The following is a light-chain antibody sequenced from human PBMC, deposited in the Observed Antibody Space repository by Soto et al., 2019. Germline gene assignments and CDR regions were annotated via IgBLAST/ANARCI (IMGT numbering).Light chain of an antibody. CDR1: QSVSSSY. Sequence: VLTLSLGTLSLSPGERATLSSRASQSVSSSYLAWYQQKPSQAPRLLIYGACSRATGLPERFSGSGSGTDLAVTISSLEPEVFAVYFCQQYGSSTTFGQGTKVDIK. CDR2: GAC. V-gene: IGKV3-20*01. CDR3: QQYGSSTT. J-gene: IGKJ1*01.